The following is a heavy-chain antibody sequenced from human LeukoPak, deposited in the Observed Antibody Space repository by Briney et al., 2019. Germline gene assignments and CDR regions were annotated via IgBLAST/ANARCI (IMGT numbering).Heavy chain of an antibody. Sequence: GGSLRLSCAASGFTFSSYGMHWVRQAPGKGLEWVAVISYDGSNKYYADSVKGRFTISRDNSKNTLYLQMNSLRAEDTAVYYCARESIAVAGAPFDYWGQGTLVTVSS. CDR1: GFTFSSYG. CDR2: ISYDGSNK. CDR3: ARESIAVAGAPFDY. J-gene: IGHJ4*02. D-gene: IGHD6-19*01. V-gene: IGHV3-30*03.